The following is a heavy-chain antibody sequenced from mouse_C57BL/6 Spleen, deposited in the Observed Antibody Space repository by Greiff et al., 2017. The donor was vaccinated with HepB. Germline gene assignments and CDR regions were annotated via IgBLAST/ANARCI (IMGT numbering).Heavy chain of an antibody. Sequence: VQLQQSGPELVKPGASVKISCKASGYAFSSSWMNWVKQRPGKGLEWIGRIYPGDGDTNYNGKFKGKATLTADKSSSTAYMQLSSLTSEDSAVYFCARPLTLDYWGQATTLTVSS. CDR1: GYAFSSSW. D-gene: IGHD4-1*01. J-gene: IGHJ2*01. V-gene: IGHV1-82*01. CDR2: IYPGDGDT. CDR3: ARPLTLDY.